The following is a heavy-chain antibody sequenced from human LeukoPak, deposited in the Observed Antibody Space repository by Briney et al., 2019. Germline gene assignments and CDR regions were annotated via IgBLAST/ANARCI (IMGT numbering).Heavy chain of an antibody. CDR3: ARDDFGVALGGV. CDR1: GGSFSGYY. Sequence: PSETLSLTCAVYGGSFSGYYWSWIRQPPGKGLEWIGEINHSGSTNYNPSLKSRVTISVDTSKNQFSLKLSSVTAADTAVYYCARDDFGVALGGVWGKGTTVTVSS. J-gene: IGHJ6*04. D-gene: IGHD3-3*01. CDR2: INHSGST. V-gene: IGHV4-34*01.